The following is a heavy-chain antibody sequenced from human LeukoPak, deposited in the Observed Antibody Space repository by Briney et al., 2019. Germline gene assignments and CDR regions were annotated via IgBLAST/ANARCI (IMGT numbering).Heavy chain of an antibody. CDR3: AISVNWYFDL. CDR2: INHSGST. J-gene: IGHJ2*01. Sequence: SETLSLTCAVYGGSFSGYYWSWIRQPPGKGLEWIGEINHSGSTNYNPSLKSRVTMSVDTSKNQFSLKLSSVTAADTALYYCAISVNWYFDLWGRGTLVTVSS. CDR1: GGSFSGYY. V-gene: IGHV4-34*01.